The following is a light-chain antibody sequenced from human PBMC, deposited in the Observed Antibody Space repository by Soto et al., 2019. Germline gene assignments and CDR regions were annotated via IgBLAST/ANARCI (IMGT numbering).Light chain of an antibody. Sequence: QSDLTQPPSVSGSPGQSVTISCTGTANDVGGHNYVSWYQQHPGEAPKLLIYDVTERPSGVPDRFSGSKSGNTASLTISGLQTEDEADYYCYSYAGTYTFVFGTGTKVTVL. CDR2: DVT. CDR1: ANDVGGHNY. CDR3: YSYAGTYTFV. V-gene: IGLV2-11*01. J-gene: IGLJ1*01.